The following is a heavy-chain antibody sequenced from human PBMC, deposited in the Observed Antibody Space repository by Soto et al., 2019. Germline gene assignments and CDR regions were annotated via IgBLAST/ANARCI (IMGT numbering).Heavy chain of an antibody. CDR3: SRGTIGTTFAYYYYMDV. V-gene: IGHV1-8*01. Sequence: ASVKVSCKASGYTFTSYDINWVRQATGQGLEWMGWMIPNSGNTGYAQKFQGRVTMTSNTSISTAYMELSSLRSDDTAVYYCSRGTIGTTFAYYYYMDVWGKGTTVTVSS. CDR2: MIPNSGNT. CDR1: GYTFTSYD. D-gene: IGHD1-1*01. J-gene: IGHJ6*03.